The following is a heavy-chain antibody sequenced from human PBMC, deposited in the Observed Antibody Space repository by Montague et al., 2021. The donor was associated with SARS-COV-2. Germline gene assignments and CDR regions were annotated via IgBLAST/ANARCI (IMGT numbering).Heavy chain of an antibody. V-gene: IGHV4-39*07. CDR1: GGSISSSSYY. D-gene: IGHD1-1*01. CDR3: ARGRGTALFRRVYFGMDV. CDR2: IYYSGST. Sequence: SETLSPTCTVSGGSISSSSYYWGWIRQPPGKGLEWIGSIYYSGSTYYXXXLKSRVTISVDTSKNQFSLKLSSVTAADTAVYYCARGRGTALFRRVYFGMDVWGQGTTVTVSS. J-gene: IGHJ6*02.